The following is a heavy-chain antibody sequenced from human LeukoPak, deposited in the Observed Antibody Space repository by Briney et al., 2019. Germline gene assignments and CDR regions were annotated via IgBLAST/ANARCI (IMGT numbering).Heavy chain of an antibody. J-gene: IGHJ4*02. V-gene: IGHV3-23*01. D-gene: IGHD5-24*01. CDR1: RFTFSSSA. Sequence: GGSLRLSCAASRFTFSSSAMSWVRQAPGKGLEWVSTISGSGGSTYSTDSVKCRFTISRDNSKSTLYLQMNSLRVEDTAIYYCAKGGPQFFDYWGQGTLVTVSS. CDR3: AKGGPQFFDY. CDR2: ISGSGGST.